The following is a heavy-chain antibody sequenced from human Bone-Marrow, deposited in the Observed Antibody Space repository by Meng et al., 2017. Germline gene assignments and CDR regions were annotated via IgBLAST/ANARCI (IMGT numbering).Heavy chain of an antibody. CDR1: GCTDCSVHW. CDR3: AASPGWWRIDS. D-gene: IGHD6-19*01. V-gene: IGHV4-4*02. J-gene: IGHJ4*02. CDR2: YHHRGTY. Sequence: GVGLVKTSRSLSFASACFGCTDCSVHWVIWARRPPGKGVEGVGDYHHRGTYTYNLSLRISVTISVDTSKIQFYLRLTSVTAVAAAVYYCAASPGWWRIDSWGQGTLVTVSS.